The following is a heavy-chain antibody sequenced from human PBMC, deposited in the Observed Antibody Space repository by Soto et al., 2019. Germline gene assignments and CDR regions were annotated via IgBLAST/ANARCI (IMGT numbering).Heavy chain of an antibody. CDR3: ARDQPGYSYGYGLGY. V-gene: IGHV3-21*01. Sequence: GGSLRLSCAASGFTFSSYSMNWVRQAPGKGLEWVSSISSNSNYIYNADSVKGRFTISRDNARNSLYLQMNSLRAEDTAVYYCARDQPGYSYGYGLGYWGQGTLVTVSS. D-gene: IGHD5-18*01. CDR2: ISSNSNYI. J-gene: IGHJ4*02. CDR1: GFTFSSYS.